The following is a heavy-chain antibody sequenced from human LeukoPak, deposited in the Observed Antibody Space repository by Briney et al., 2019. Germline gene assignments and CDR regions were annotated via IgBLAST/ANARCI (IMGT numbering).Heavy chain of an antibody. CDR1: GFTFSSYG. CDR2: IWYGGSNK. V-gene: IGHV3-30*18. D-gene: IGHD2-15*01. Sequence: GRSLRLSCAASGFTFSSYGMHWVRQAPGKGLEWVAVIWYGGSNKYYADSVKGRFTISRDNSKNTLYLQMNSLRAEDTAVYYCAKDVGDSYYFDYWGQGTLVTVSS. CDR3: AKDVGDSYYFDY. J-gene: IGHJ4*02.